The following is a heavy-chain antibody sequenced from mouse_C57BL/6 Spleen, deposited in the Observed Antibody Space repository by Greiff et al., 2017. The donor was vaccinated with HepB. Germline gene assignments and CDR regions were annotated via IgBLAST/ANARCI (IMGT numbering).Heavy chain of an antibody. Sequence: EVKLVESGGGLVKPGGSLKLSCAASGFTFSSYAMSWVRQTPEKRLEWVATISDGGSYTYYPDNVKGRFTISRDNAKNNLYLQMSHLKSEDTAMYYCARDHGLLRGDYWGQGTTLTVSS. V-gene: IGHV5-4*01. CDR3: ARDHGLLRGDY. D-gene: IGHD1-1*01. J-gene: IGHJ2*01. CDR1: GFTFSSYA. CDR2: ISDGGSYT.